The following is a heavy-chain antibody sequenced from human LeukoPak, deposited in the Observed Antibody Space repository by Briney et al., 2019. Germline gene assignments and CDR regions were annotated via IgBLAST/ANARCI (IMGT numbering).Heavy chain of an antibody. D-gene: IGHD3-22*01. J-gene: IGHJ6*03. Sequence: GGSLRLSCAASAFTFSSYAMHWVRQAPGKGLEWVAVISYDGSNKYYADSVKGRFTISRDNSKNTLYLQMNSLRAEDTAVYYCARAGYYYDSSGYYSVGDYYYYMDVWGKGTTVTVSS. V-gene: IGHV3-30*04. CDR2: ISYDGSNK. CDR3: ARAGYYYDSSGYYSVGDYYYYMDV. CDR1: AFTFSSYA.